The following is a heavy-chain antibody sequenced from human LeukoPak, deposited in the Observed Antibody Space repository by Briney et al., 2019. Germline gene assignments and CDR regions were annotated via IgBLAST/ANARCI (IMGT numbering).Heavy chain of an antibody. V-gene: IGHV3-9*01. CDR3: AKDSYCSSTSCYNGFDY. D-gene: IGHD2-2*02. CDR2: ISWNSGSI. CDR1: GFTFDDYA. Sequence: GRSLRLSCAASGFTFDDYAMHWVRQAPGKGLEWVSGISWNSGSIGYADSVKGLFTISRDNAKNSLYLQMSSLRAEDTALYYCAKDSYCSSTSCYNGFDYWGEGTLVTVSS. J-gene: IGHJ4*02.